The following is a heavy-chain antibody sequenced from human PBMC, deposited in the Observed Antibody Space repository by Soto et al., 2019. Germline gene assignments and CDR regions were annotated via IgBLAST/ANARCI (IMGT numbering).Heavy chain of an antibody. CDR2: ISPDGNTK. Sequence: EVHLVESGGGLVQPGESLRLSCEASEITLTNYWMTWVSQVPGKGLEWVASISPDGNTKYYKDSVKGRFTVSRDNAKNSVDLQMNSLRIEDTAKSYCARDMGYGDFWGQGALVTVSS. D-gene: IGHD5-18*01. CDR1: EITLTNYW. J-gene: IGHJ4*02. CDR3: ARDMGYGDF. V-gene: IGHV3-7*01.